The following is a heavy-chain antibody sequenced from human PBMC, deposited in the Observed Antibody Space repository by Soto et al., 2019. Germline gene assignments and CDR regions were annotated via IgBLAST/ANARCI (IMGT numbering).Heavy chain of an antibody. V-gene: IGHV1-69*01. CDR3: ARDIQLWSTNAGWFDP. CDR1: GGTFSSYA. Sequence: QVQLVQSGAEVKKPGSSVKVSCKASGGTFSSYAISWVRQAPGQGLEWMGGIIPIFGTANYAQKFQGRVTITADESTSTAYMELSSLRSEDTAVYYCARDIQLWSTNAGWFDPWGQGSLVTVSS. D-gene: IGHD5-18*01. CDR2: IIPIFGTA. J-gene: IGHJ5*02.